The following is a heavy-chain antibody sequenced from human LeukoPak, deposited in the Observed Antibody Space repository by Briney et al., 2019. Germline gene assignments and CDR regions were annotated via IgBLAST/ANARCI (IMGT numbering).Heavy chain of an antibody. CDR3: ARARERYDRSAYNHFDC. CDR1: GYTFTGYY. J-gene: IGHJ4*02. Sequence: ASVKVSCKASGYTFTGYYMHWVRQAPGQGLEWMGWINPNSGGTNYAQKFQGRVTMTRDTSTSTVYMELSSLRSEDTAVYYCARARERYDRSAYNHFDCWGQGTLVTVSS. D-gene: IGHD3-22*01. V-gene: IGHV1-2*02. CDR2: INPNSGGT.